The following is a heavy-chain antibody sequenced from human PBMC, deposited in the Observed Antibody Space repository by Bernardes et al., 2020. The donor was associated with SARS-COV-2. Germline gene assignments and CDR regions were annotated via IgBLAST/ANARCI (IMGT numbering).Heavy chain of an antibody. CDR2: ISGSGGST. D-gene: IGHD6-13*01. CDR3: AKIHWDSSSWYNAFDI. J-gene: IGHJ3*02. V-gene: IGHV3-23*01. Sequence: GGSLRLSCVASGFTFSSYAMSWVRQAPGKGLEWVSAISGSGGSTYYADSVKGRFTISRDNSKNTLYLQMNSLRAEDTAVYYCAKIHWDSSSWYNAFDIWGQGTMVTVSS. CDR1: GFTFSSYA.